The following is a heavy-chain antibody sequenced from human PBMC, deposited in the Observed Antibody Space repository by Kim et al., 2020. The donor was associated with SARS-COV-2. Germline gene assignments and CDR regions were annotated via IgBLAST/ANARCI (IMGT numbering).Heavy chain of an antibody. CDR2: SL. D-gene: IGHD5-12*01. V-gene: IGHV3-21*01. CDR3: ALSIVATIF. J-gene: IGHJ4*02. Sequence: SLSYADSVKGRFTISRDNAKTSLYLQMNSLRAEDTAVYYCALSIVATIFWGQGTLVTVSS.